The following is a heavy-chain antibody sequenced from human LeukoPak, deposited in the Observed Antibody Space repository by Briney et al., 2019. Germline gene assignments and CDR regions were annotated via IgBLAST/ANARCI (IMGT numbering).Heavy chain of an antibody. J-gene: IGHJ4*02. CDR2: ISAYNGNT. D-gene: IGHD3-9*01. CDR1: GYTFTSYG. CDR3: ARVLDPTYDILTGYQYYFDY. V-gene: IGHV1-18*01. Sequence: ASVKVSCKASGYTFTSYGISWVRQAPGQGLEWMGWISAYNGNTNYAQKLQGRVTMTTDTSTSTAYMELRSLRSDDTAVYYCARVLDPTYDILTGYQYYFDYWGQGTLVTVSS.